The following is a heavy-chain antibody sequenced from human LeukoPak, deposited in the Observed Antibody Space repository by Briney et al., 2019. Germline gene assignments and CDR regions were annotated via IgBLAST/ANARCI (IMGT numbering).Heavy chain of an antibody. V-gene: IGHV4-4*07. D-gene: IGHD2-2*01. J-gene: IGHJ6*03. CDR3: AREIPAAPPHYHYYMDV. CDR2: IYSSGNT. Sequence: SETLSLTCTVSGGYIHSYWWSCIRQPAGKGLEWIGRIYSSGNTNYNPSLKSRVTMSVDTSKNQVSLKLSSVTAADTAVYYCAREIPAAPPHYHYYMDVWGKGTTVTVSS. CDR1: GGYIHSYW.